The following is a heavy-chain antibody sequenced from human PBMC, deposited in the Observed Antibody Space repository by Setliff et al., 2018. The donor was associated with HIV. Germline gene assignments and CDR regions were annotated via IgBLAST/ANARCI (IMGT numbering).Heavy chain of an antibody. J-gene: IGHJ4*02. Sequence: ASVKVSCKASGYTFTTYGISWVRQAPGQGFEWMGWINTETGNPMYAQGFRGRFVFSLDTSVSTKYLQINSLKAEDTAMYYCARVGSYWSTFDYWGQGALVTVSS. CDR3: ARVGSYWSTFDY. D-gene: IGHD1-26*01. CDR1: GYTFTTYG. CDR2: INTETGNP. V-gene: IGHV7-4-1*02.